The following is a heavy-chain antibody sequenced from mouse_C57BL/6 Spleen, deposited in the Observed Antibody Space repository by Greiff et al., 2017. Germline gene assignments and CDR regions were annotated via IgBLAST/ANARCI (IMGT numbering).Heavy chain of an antibody. CDR3: ASGYDDYMDY. CDR2: ISSGSSTI. V-gene: IGHV5-17*01. D-gene: IGHD2-14*01. Sequence: EVQLVESGGGLLKPGGSLKLSCAASGFTFSDYGMHWVRQAPEKGLEWVAYISSGSSTIYFAATVKGRFTISRDKSKNTLFLQMTRLRSEDTAMYYCASGYDDYMDYWGQGTSVTVSS. J-gene: IGHJ4*01. CDR1: GFTFSDYG.